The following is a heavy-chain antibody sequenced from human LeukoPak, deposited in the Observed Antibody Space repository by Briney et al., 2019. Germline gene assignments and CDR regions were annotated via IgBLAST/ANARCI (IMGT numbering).Heavy chain of an antibody. CDR2: IYYSGST. J-gene: IGHJ4*02. CDR3: ARDRSGSGWYYFDY. D-gene: IGHD6-19*01. V-gene: IGHV4-59*01. CDR1: GGSISSYY. Sequence: SETLSLTCTVSGGSISSYYWSWIRQPPGKGLEWIGYIYYSGSTNYNPSLKSRVTISVDTSKNQFSLKLSSVTAADTAVYYCARDRSGSGWYYFDYWGQGTLVTVSS.